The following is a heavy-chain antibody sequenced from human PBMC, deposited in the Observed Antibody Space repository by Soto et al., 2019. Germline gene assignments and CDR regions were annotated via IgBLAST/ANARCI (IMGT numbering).Heavy chain of an antibody. CDR3: AKTRQRWLHCFDY. CDR2: ISGSGGST. Sequence: VGSLRLSCAASGFTFSSYAMSWVRQAPGKGLEWVSAISGSGGSTYYADSVKGRFTISRDNSKNTLYLQMNSLRAEDTAVYYCAKTRQRWLHCFDYWGQGTLVTVSS. J-gene: IGHJ4*02. V-gene: IGHV3-23*01. CDR1: GFTFSSYA. D-gene: IGHD5-12*01.